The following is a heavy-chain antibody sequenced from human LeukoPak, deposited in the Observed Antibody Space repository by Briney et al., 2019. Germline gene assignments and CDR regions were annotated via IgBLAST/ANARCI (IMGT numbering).Heavy chain of an antibody. D-gene: IGHD4-11*01. V-gene: IGHV4-38-2*02. J-gene: IGHJ4*02. Sequence: PSETLSLTCTVSGYSISSGYYWGWIRQPPGKGLEWIGSVYHSGSTYYNPSLKSRVTISVDTSKNQFSLKLSSVTAADTAVYYCARGGHYSNHLPDYWGQGTLVTVSS. CDR3: ARGGHYSNHLPDY. CDR1: GYSISSGYY. CDR2: VYHSGST.